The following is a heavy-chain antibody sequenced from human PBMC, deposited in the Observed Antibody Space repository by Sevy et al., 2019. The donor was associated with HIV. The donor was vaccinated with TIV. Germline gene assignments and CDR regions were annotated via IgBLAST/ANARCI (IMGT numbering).Heavy chain of an antibody. CDR2: IYHSGST. Sequence: SETLSLTCTVSGYSISSGYYWGWIRQPPGKGLEWIGSIYHSGSTYYNPSLKSRVTISVDTSKNQFSLKLSSVTAADTAGYHCAREDGRYFDWLEDGGAAFDIWGQGTMVTVSS. J-gene: IGHJ3*02. CDR3: AREDGRYFDWLEDGGAAFDI. D-gene: IGHD3-9*01. V-gene: IGHV4-38-2*02. CDR1: GYSISSGYY.